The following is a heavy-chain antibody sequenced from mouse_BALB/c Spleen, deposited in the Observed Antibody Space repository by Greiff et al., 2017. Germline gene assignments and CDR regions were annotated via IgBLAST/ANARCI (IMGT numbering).Heavy chain of an antibody. CDR3: ARGLITTVDD. J-gene: IGHJ2*01. CDR2: ISSGGST. V-gene: IGHV5-6-5*01. Sequence: EVKLVESGGGLVKPGGSLKLSCAASGFTFSSYAMSWVRQTPEKRLEWVASISSGGSTYYPDSVKGRFTISRDNARNILYLQMSSLRSEDTAMYYCARGLITTVDDWGQGTTLTVSS. CDR1: GFTFSSYA. D-gene: IGHD1-1*01.